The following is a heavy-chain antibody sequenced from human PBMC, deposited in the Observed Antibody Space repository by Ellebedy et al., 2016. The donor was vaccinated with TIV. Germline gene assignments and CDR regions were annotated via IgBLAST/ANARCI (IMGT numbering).Heavy chain of an antibody. CDR2: ISGSGGST. CDR1: GGSITSTW. V-gene: IGHV3-23*01. J-gene: IGHJ4*02. Sequence: ETLSLXXVVSGGSITSTWWSWVRQAPGKGLELVSGISGSGGSTYYADSVKGRFTISRDNSKNTVSLQMNSLRAEDTAVYFCAKRGDLWGQGTLVTVSS. CDR3: AKRGDL. D-gene: IGHD3-3*01.